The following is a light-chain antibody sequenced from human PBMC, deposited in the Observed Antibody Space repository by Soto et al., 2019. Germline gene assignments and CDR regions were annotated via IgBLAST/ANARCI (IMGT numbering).Light chain of an antibody. CDR1: SSDVGDYNS. V-gene: IGLV2-14*01. CDR3: NSYTSSTSLPYV. CDR2: EVS. J-gene: IGLJ1*01. Sequence: QSALTQPASVSGSPGQSIAISCTGTSSDVGDYNSVSWYQQHPGKVPKLVIFEVSNRPSGVSNRFSGSKSGNTASLTISGLQAEDEADYFCNSYTSSTSLPYVFGTGTKLTVL.